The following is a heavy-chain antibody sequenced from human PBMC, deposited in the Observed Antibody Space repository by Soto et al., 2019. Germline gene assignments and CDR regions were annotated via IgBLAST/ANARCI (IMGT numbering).Heavy chain of an antibody. Sequence: PSETLSLTCTVSGGSIRNTDYYWAWIRQPPGKGLEWIASIYYNGRTYFNPSLKSRVTISIDTSKNQFSLGVNSVTAADTAVFYGASLYYDDYPHFDSWGQGTLVTVSS. V-gene: IGHV4-39*01. J-gene: IGHJ4*02. CDR2: IYYNGRT. D-gene: IGHD4-17*01. CDR3: ASLYYDDYPHFDS. CDR1: GGSIRNTDYY.